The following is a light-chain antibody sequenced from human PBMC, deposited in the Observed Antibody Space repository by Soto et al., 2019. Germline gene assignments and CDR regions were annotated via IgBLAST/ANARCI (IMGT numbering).Light chain of an antibody. J-gene: IGKJ1*01. CDR3: QQSYSTLRT. Sequence: GDRVTITCRTSQSISTWLAWYQQKPGKAPKLLIYDASSLESGVPSRFSGSGSGTEFTLTISSLQPDDFATYYCQQSYSTLRTFGQGTKVDI. CDR1: QSISTW. V-gene: IGKV1-5*01. CDR2: DAS.